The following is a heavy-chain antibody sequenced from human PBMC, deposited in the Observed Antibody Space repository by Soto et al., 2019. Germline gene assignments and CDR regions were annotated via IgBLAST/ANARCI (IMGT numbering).Heavy chain of an antibody. Sequence: SETLSLTCTVSGGSISSGDYYWSWIRQPPGKGLEWIGYIYYSGSTYYNPSLKSRVTISVDTSKNQFSLKLSSVTAADTAVYYCARDSHGPTYCSGGSCYPYYYYGMDVWGQGTTVTAP. CDR3: ARDSHGPTYCSGGSCYPYYYYGMDV. V-gene: IGHV4-30-4*01. CDR1: GGSISSGDYY. J-gene: IGHJ6*02. CDR2: IYYSGST. D-gene: IGHD2-15*01.